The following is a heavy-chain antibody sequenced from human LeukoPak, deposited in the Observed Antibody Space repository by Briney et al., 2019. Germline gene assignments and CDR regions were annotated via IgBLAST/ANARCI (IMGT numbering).Heavy chain of an antibody. V-gene: IGHV1-24*01. CDR1: GYTLPELS. J-gene: IGHJ3*02. D-gene: IGHD3-22*01. CDR3: ATSFTMTPGLVGAGAFDI. Sequence: GASVTVSCKVSGYTLPELSMHWVRKAPGQGLEWMGGLDPEDGETICAQKFQGRVTMTEDTSTATASMELNRLKFEDTAMFYCATSFTMTPGLVGAGAFDIWGQGTMV. CDR2: LDPEDGET.